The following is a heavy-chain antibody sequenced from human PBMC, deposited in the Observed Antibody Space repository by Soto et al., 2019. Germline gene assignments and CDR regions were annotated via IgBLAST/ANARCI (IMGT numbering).Heavy chain of an antibody. CDR3: ASREYCSGGSCYGPNDAFDI. J-gene: IGHJ3*02. CDR2: IIPILGIA. D-gene: IGHD2-15*01. Sequence: SVKVSCKASGGTFSSYTISWVRQAPGQGLEWMGRIIPILGIANYAQKFQGRVTITADKSTSTAYMELSSLRSEDTAVYYCASREYCSGGSCYGPNDAFDIWGQGTMVTVSS. CDR1: GGTFSSYT. V-gene: IGHV1-69*02.